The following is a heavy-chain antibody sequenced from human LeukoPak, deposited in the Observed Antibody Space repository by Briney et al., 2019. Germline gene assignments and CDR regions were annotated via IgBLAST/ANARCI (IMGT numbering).Heavy chain of an antibody. Sequence: PSETLSLTCTVSGGSISSYYWSWIRQPPGKGLEWIGFIYYSGSTNYNPSLKSRVTMSVDTSKNQFSLKLSSVTAADTAVYYCARVDLWFGELLANLFDYWGQGTLVTVSS. CDR3: ARVDLWFGELLANLFDY. CDR1: GGSISSYY. CDR2: IYYSGST. V-gene: IGHV4-59*13. D-gene: IGHD3-10*01. J-gene: IGHJ4*02.